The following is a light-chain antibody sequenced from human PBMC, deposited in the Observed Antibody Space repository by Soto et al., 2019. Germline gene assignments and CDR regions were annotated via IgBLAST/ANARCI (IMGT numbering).Light chain of an antibody. J-gene: IGKJ5*01. CDR1: QTIYTY. Sequence: DIQLTQFPSSLSASVGDRVSVTCRASQTIYTYLHWYQQKPGKAPKLLIYAASSLQSGVPSRFSGSGSGTDFTLTISSLHPEDFAFYYCQQTYSIPITFGQGTRLEI. CDR2: AAS. CDR3: QQTYSIPIT. V-gene: IGKV1-39*01.